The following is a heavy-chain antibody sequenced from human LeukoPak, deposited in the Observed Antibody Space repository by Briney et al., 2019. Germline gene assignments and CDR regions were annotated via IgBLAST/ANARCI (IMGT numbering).Heavy chain of an antibody. D-gene: IGHD3-22*01. J-gene: IGHJ4*02. CDR3: ASGEDYDSSGYRYFDY. Sequence: GGSLRLSCAASGFTFTNAWMSWVRQAPGKGLEWVANIKEDGSEKYYVDSVKGRFTISRDNAKNSLYLQMNSLRAEDTAVYYCASGEDYDSSGYRYFDYWGQGTLVTVSS. CDR2: IKEDGSEK. V-gene: IGHV3-7*01. CDR1: GFTFTNAW.